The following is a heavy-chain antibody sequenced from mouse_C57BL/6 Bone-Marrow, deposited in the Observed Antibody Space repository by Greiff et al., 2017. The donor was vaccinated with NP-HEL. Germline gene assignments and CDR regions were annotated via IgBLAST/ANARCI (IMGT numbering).Heavy chain of an antibody. V-gene: IGHV1-63*01. D-gene: IGHD4-1*01. CDR1: GYTFTNYW. J-gene: IGHJ2*01. CDR3: ARELGRGFDY. CDR2: IYPGGGYT. Sequence: QVQLQQSGAELVRPGTSVKMSCKASGYTFTNYWIGWVKQRPGQGLEWIGDIYPGGGYTSYNEKFKGKATLTADKSSSTAYMEFSSLTSEDSAIYDCARELGRGFDYWGQGTTLTVSS.